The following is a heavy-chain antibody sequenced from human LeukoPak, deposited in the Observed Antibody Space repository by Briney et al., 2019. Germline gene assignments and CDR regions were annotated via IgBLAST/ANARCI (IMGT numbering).Heavy chain of an antibody. Sequence: GGSLRLSCAASGFTFSSYWMSWVRQAPGKGLEWVANIKQDGSEKYYVDSVKGRFTISRDNAKNSLYLQMNSLRAEDSAVYFCARDSASIAAAVYWYFDLWGRGTLVTVSS. J-gene: IGHJ2*01. CDR3: ARDSASIAAAVYWYFDL. CDR2: IKQDGSEK. CDR1: GFTFSSYW. V-gene: IGHV3-7*01. D-gene: IGHD6-13*01.